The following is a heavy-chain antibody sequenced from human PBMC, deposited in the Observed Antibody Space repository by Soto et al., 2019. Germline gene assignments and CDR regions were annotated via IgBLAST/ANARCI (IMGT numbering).Heavy chain of an antibody. J-gene: IGHJ4*02. Sequence: EVQLVESGGGLVQPGGSLRLSCAASGFTFSSSWMNWVRQAPGKGLEWVADIKQDGSEKYYVESLKGRFTISRDNAKNSLYLQMNSLRAEDTAVYYCARGDYYDRRFDSWGQGTLVTVSS. CDR3: ARGDYYDRRFDS. D-gene: IGHD3-22*01. CDR1: GFTFSSSW. CDR2: IKQDGSEK. V-gene: IGHV3-7*03.